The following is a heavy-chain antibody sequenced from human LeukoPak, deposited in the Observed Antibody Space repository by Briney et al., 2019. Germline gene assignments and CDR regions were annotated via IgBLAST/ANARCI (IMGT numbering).Heavy chain of an antibody. CDR3: ARDYYGDYYFDY. Sequence: GGSLRLSCAASGFTFSSYSMNWVRQAPGKGLEWVSSISSSISYIYYADSVKGRFTISRDNAKSSLYLQMNSLRAEDTAVYYCARDYYGDYYFDYWGQGTLVTVSS. CDR2: ISSSISYI. J-gene: IGHJ4*02. V-gene: IGHV3-21*01. CDR1: GFTFSSYS. D-gene: IGHD4-17*01.